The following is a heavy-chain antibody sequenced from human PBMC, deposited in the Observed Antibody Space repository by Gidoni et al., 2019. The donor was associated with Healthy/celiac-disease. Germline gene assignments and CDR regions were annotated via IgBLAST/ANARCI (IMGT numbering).Heavy chain of an antibody. CDR2: SKSKTDGGTT. V-gene: IGHV3-15*01. D-gene: IGHD6-13*01. CDR1: GFPSSKSW. CDR3: TTDRSSSWYSYFDY. Sequence: EVQLVESGGGLVKPGGSLRLSCAASGFPSSKSWMSWVRQAPGKGLEWVGRSKSKTDGGTTDYAAPVKGRFTISRDDSKNTLYLQMNSLKTEDTAVYYCTTDRSSSWYSYFDYWGQGTLVTVSS. J-gene: IGHJ4*02.